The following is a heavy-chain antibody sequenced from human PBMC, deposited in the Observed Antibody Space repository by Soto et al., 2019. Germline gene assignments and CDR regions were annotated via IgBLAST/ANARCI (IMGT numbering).Heavy chain of an antibody. CDR3: ARDNPIAAAGTLDY. J-gene: IGHJ4*02. V-gene: IGHV3-33*01. CDR2: IWYDGSNK. D-gene: IGHD6-13*01. Sequence: GGSLRLSCAASGFTFSSYGMHWVRQAPGKGLEWVAVIWYDGSNKYYADSVKGRFTISRDNSKNTLYLQMNSLRAEDTAVYYCARDNPIAAAGTLDYWGQGTLVTVSS. CDR1: GFTFSSYG.